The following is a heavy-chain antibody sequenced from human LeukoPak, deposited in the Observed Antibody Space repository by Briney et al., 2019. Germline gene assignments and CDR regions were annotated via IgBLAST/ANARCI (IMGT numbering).Heavy chain of an antibody. CDR3: ATSGYFREWFDS. CDR1: GESVSSNSAT. D-gene: IGHD5-12*01. J-gene: IGHJ5*01. CDR2: TYYRSKWYS. V-gene: IGHV6-1*01. Sequence: SQTLSLTCAISGESVSSNSATWNWIRQSPSRGLEWLGRTYYRSKWYSDYAESVRSRILINPDTSKNQFSLHLNSVTPEDTAIYYCATSGYFREWFDSWGQGTLVTVSS.